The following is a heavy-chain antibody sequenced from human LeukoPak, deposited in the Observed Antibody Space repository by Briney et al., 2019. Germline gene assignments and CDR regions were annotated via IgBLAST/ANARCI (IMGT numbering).Heavy chain of an antibody. D-gene: IGHD3-22*01. J-gene: IGHJ5*02. CDR2: IRNDGRNK. V-gene: IGHV3-30*02. CDR1: IFRFSSYG. Sequence: GGSLRLSCVASIFRFSSYGMPWVRQAPGKGLEWVAFIRNDGRNKYYADSVKGRFTISRDNAKNTLNLQMNSLRAEDTAVYYCARDLGQYYDTSDNWFDPWGQGTLVTVSS. CDR3: ARDLGQYYDTSDNWFDP.